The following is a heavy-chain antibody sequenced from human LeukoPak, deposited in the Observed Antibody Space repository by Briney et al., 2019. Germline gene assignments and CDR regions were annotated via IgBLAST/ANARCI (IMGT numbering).Heavy chain of an antibody. CDR2: IIPIFGTA. CDR1: GGTFSRYA. J-gene: IGHJ6*03. Sequence: ASVKVSCKASGGTFSRYAISWVRQAPGQGLEWKGGIIPIFGTANYAQKFQGRVTITTDESTSTAYMELSSLRSEDTAVYYCAKSWYGYYYYYMDDWGKGTTVTVSS. CDR3: AKSWYGYYYYYMDD. V-gene: IGHV1-69*05. D-gene: IGHD6-13*01.